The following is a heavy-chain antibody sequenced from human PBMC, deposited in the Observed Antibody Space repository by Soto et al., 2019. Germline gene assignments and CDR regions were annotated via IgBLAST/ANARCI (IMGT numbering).Heavy chain of an antibody. CDR3: ARDLGTGTDY. J-gene: IGHJ4*02. D-gene: IGHD1-1*01. CDR2: IYHSGAT. CDR1: GDSITSSNW. Sequence: QVHLQESGPGLVKPSGTLSLTCAVSGDSITSSNWWSWVRQAPGKGLEWIGEIYHSGATTYNPSLKNRAPISVDPSNNHFSLKLTSVTAADTAVYFCARDLGTGTDYWGRGTLVTVAS. V-gene: IGHV4-4*02.